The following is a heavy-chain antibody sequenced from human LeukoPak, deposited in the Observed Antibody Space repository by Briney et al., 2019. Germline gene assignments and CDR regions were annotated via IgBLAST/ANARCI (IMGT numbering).Heavy chain of an antibody. J-gene: IGHJ4*02. CDR3: ARSRSGLRYFDWLSTYYFDY. Sequence: ASVKVSCKASGYTFTSYDINWVRQATGQGLEWMGWMNPNSGNTGYAQKFQGRVTMTRNTSISTAYMELSSLRSEDTAVYYCARSRSGLRYFDWLSTYYFDYWGQGTLVTVSS. V-gene: IGHV1-8*01. D-gene: IGHD3-9*01. CDR1: GYTFTSYD. CDR2: MNPNSGNT.